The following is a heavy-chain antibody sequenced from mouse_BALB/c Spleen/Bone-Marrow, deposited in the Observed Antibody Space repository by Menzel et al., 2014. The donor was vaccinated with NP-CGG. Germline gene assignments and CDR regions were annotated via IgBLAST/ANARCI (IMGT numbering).Heavy chain of an antibody. J-gene: IGHJ2*01. CDR2: INPGSGGA. CDR1: GYAFTNYL. D-gene: IGHD3-2*01. V-gene: IGHV1-54*01. CDR3: AREWTARAVDY. Sequence: VQLQQSGAELVRPGTSVKVSYKASGYAFTNYLIEWVKQRPGQGLEWIGVINPGSGGANYNEKFKGKATLTADKSSSTAYMQLSSLTSDDSAVYFCAREWTARAVDYWGQGTTLTVSS.